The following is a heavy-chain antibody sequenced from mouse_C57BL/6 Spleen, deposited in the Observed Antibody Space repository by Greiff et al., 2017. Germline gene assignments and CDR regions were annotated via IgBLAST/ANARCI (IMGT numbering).Heavy chain of an antibody. V-gene: IGHV1-15*01. CDR2: IDPETGGT. D-gene: IGHD1-1*01. CDR3: TRKGVITTVVEYYAMDY. J-gene: IGHJ4*01. CDR1: GYTFTDYE. Sequence: VQLQQSGAELVRPGASVTLSCKASGYTFTDYEMHWVKQTPVHGLEWIGAIDPETGGTAYNQKFKGKAILTADKSSSTAYMELRSLTSEDSAVYYCTRKGVITTVVEYYAMDYWGQGTSVTVSS.